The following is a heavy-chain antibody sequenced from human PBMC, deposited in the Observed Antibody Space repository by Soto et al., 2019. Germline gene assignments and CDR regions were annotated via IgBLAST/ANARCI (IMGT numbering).Heavy chain of an antibody. CDR1: GCSISSSSHY. V-gene: IGHV4-39*01. D-gene: IGHD5-18*01. CDR2: IFYSGTT. CDR3: ACIFSGGYSYGFYYDGMDV. J-gene: IGHJ6*01. Sequence: SETLSLTCTVSGCSISSSSHYWGWIRQPPGKGLEWIGSIFYSGTTYYNPSLKSRVTISVDASKNQFSLKLSSVTAADTAVYYCACIFSGGYSYGFYYDGMDVWGPGTTVT.